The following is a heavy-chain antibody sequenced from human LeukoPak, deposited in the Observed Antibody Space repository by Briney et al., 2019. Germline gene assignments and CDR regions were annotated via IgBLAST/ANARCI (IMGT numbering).Heavy chain of an antibody. J-gene: IGHJ3*01. CDR2: IYHSGST. V-gene: IGHV4-38-2*01. Sequence: SETLSLTCAVSGYSISSGYYWGWIRQPPGKGLEWIGSIYHSGSTYYNPSLKSRVTISVDTSKNQFSLKLSSVTAADTAVYYCARTKFGGDDAFDFWGQGTMVTVSS. CDR1: GYSISSGYY. CDR3: ARTKFGGDDAFDF. D-gene: IGHD3-10*01.